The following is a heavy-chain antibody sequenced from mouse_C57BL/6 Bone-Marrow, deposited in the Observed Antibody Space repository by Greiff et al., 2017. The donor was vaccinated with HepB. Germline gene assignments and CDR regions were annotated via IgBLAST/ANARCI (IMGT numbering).Heavy chain of an antibody. CDR2: IYPRSGNT. J-gene: IGHJ3*01. Sequence: QVQLKQSGAELARPGASVKLSCKASGYTFTSYGISWVKQRTGQGLEWIGEIYPRSGNTYYNEKFKGKATLTADKSSSTAYMELRSLTSEDSAVYFCAELAAWFAYWGQGTLVTV. CDR3: AELAAWFAY. CDR1: GYTFTSYG. V-gene: IGHV1-81*01. D-gene: IGHD4-1*01.